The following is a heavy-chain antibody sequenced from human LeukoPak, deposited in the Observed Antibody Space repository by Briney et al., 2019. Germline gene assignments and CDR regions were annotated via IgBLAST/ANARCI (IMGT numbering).Heavy chain of an antibody. CDR1: GYSFTSYL. Sequence: GEPLEISFKGSGYSFTSYLIGWVRQMPGKGLELVWIIYPSGSDTSYSTSFQGQVTISADQSISTAYLQWSSLKASDPAMHYCARRTAAAFVYFDNWGQGTLVSVPS. J-gene: IGHJ4*02. CDR2: IYPSGSDT. CDR3: ARRTAAAFVYFDN. D-gene: IGHD6-25*01. V-gene: IGHV5-51*01.